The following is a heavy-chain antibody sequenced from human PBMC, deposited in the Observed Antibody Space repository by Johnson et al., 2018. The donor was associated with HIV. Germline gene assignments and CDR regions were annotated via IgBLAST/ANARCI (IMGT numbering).Heavy chain of an antibody. D-gene: IGHD3-3*01. Sequence: VQLVESGGGLVQPGRSLRLSCAASGFTFDDYAMHWVRQAPGKGLEWVSGISWNSGSIGYADSVKGRFPISRDNAKNSLYLQMNSLRAEDTALYYCAKGDYDFWSGYYFGAFDIWGQGTMVTVSS. CDR3: AKGDYDFWSGYYFGAFDI. J-gene: IGHJ3*02. V-gene: IGHV3-9*01. CDR1: GFTFDDYA. CDR2: ISWNSGSI.